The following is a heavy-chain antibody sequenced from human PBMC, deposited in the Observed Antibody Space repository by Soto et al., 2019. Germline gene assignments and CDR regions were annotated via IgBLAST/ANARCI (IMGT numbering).Heavy chain of an antibody. J-gene: IGHJ5*02. V-gene: IGHV1-2*02. Sequence: ASVKVSCKASGYTFTGYYMHWVRQPPGQGLEWMGWINPNSGGTNYAQKFQGRVTMTRDTSISTAYMELSRLRSDDTAVYYCARSRTMVRGVINWFDPWGQGTLVTVSS. CDR3: ARSRTMVRGVINWFDP. D-gene: IGHD3-10*01. CDR1: GYTFTGYY. CDR2: INPNSGGT.